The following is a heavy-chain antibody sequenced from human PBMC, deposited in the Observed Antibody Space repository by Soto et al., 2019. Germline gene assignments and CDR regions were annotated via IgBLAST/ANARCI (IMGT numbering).Heavy chain of an antibody. CDR2: IRSKANSYAT. V-gene: IGHV3-73*01. Sequence: GGSLRLSCAASGFTFSGSAMHWVRQASGKGLEWVGRIRSKANSYATAYAASVKGRFTISRDDSKNTAYLQMNSLKTEDTAVYYCTREPSYCTNGVCYYYYGMDVWGQGTTVTVSS. CDR1: GFTFSGSA. D-gene: IGHD2-8*01. J-gene: IGHJ6*02. CDR3: TREPSYCTNGVCYYYYGMDV.